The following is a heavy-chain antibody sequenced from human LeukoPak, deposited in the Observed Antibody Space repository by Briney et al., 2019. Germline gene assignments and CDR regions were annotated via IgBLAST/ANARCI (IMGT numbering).Heavy chain of an antibody. D-gene: IGHD2-2*01. Sequence: GGSLRLSCAASGFTFSSYWMSWVRQAPGKGLEWVANIKQDGSEKYYVDSVKGRFTISRDNAKNSLYLQMNSLRAEDTAVYYCASSTSCYAGQCYYYYGMDVWGQGTTVTVSS. CDR3: ASSTSCYAGQCYYYYGMDV. V-gene: IGHV3-7*01. CDR2: IKQDGSEK. J-gene: IGHJ6*02. CDR1: GFTFSSYW.